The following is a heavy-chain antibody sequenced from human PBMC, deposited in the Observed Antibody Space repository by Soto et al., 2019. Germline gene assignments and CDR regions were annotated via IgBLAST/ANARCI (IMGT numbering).Heavy chain of an antibody. D-gene: IGHD6-25*01. CDR3: AREGVAATYYYYGLDV. CDR2: ISSGSSTK. J-gene: IGHJ6*02. Sequence: EVQLVESGGGLVQPGGSLRLSCAASGFTFSDYRMNWVRQAPGKGLVWVSYISSGSSTKYYTDSVRGRFTISRDNAKNSLDLQMNSLRDDDTAVYFCAREGVAATYYYYGLDVWCQGTPVTVSS. CDR1: GFTFSDYR. V-gene: IGHV3-48*02.